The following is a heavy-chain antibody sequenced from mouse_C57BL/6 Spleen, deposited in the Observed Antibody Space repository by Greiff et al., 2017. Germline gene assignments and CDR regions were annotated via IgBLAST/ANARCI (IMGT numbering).Heavy chain of an antibody. CDR2: IYPSDSET. Sequence: VQLQQPGAELVRPGSSVKLSCKASGYTFTSYWMDWVKQRPGQGLEWIGNIYPSDSETHYNQKFKDKATLTVDKSSSTAYMQLSSLTSEDSAVYYCARVGGYVGLFAYWGQGTLVTVSA. J-gene: IGHJ3*01. D-gene: IGHD3-2*02. CDR3: ARVGGYVGLFAY. CDR1: GYTFTSYW. V-gene: IGHV1-61*01.